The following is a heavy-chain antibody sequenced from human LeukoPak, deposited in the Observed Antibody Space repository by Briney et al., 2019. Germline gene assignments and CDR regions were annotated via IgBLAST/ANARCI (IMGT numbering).Heavy chain of an antibody. V-gene: IGHV4-31*03. Sequence: SETLSLTCTVSGGSISIGGYYWSWIRQHPGKGLERIGYIYYSGSTYYNPSLKSRVTISVDTSKNQFSLKLSSVTAADTAVYYCARDVTIFGVVISSYFDYWGQGTLVTVSS. CDR1: GGSISIGGYY. J-gene: IGHJ4*02. D-gene: IGHD3-3*01. CDR2: IYYSGST. CDR3: ARDVTIFGVVISSYFDY.